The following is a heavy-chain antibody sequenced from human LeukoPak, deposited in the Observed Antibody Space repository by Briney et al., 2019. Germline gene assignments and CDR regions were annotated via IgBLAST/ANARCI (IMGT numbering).Heavy chain of an antibody. V-gene: IGHV3-21*01. CDR2: ISSSSSYI. Sequence: GGSLRLSCAASGFTLSNYNMNWVRQAPGKGLEWVSSISSSSSYIYYADSVKGRFTISRHNAKNSLYLQMNSLSAEDTALYYCARNMLGYNCHYMDVWGKGTTVTVSS. J-gene: IGHJ6*03. D-gene: IGHD1-20*01. CDR1: GFTLSNYN. CDR3: ARNMLGYNCHYMDV.